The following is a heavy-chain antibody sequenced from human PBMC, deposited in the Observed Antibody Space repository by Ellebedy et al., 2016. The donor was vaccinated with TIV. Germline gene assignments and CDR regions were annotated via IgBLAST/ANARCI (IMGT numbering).Heavy chain of an antibody. CDR1: GFTVSASY. Sequence: GESLKISCEASGFTVSASYLSWVRQAPGKGPEWVSTIYSGCSTNYADSVKGRFTISSHSSKNMLYLQMNALRLEDTAVYYCASPGYYAPFDHWGRGTLVTVSS. V-gene: IGHV3-53*04. CDR2: IYSGCST. J-gene: IGHJ4*02. D-gene: IGHD3-3*01. CDR3: ASPGYYAPFDH.